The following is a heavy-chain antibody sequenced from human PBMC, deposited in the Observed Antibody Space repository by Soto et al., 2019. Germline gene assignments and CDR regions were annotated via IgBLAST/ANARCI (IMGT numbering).Heavy chain of an antibody. CDR2: INWNSGIT. J-gene: IGHJ5*02. D-gene: IGHD3-22*01. Sequence: LRLSCAAIGFTFEDHAMHWIRQVPGKGLEWVAGINWNSGITGYADSVKGRFTISRDNANNSLHLEMNSLKSEDTALYYCAKGRGALTVVSNWFDPWGQGTLVTVSS. CDR1: GFTFEDHA. V-gene: IGHV3-9*01. CDR3: AKGRGALTVVSNWFDP.